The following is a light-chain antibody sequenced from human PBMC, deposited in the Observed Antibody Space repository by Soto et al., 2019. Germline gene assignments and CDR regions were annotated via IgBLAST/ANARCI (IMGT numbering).Light chain of an antibody. CDR3: SSYTSSSTWV. CDR2: DVS. V-gene: IGLV2-14*03. CDR1: SSDFGAYNY. J-gene: IGLJ3*02. Sequence: ALTQPASVSGSPGQSITISCTGTSSDFGAYNYVSWHRQHPGKAPKLMIYDVSNRPSGVSNRFSGSKSGNTASLTISGLQAEGEADYYCSSYTSSSTWVFGGGT.